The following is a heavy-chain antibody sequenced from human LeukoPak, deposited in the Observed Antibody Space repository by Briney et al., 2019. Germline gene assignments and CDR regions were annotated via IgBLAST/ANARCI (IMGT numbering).Heavy chain of an antibody. V-gene: IGHV3-74*01. CDR2: INGGGSST. J-gene: IGHJ4*02. CDR1: GFTFSSYW. D-gene: IGHD3-22*01. Sequence: GGPQRLPCAASGFTFSSYWMLWVPHAPGKGLVCVSRINGGGSSTRYEHSVKGRYTSSRDNAKHPLYLQMNSLRAEDTAVYFGARIGDGDSRGYYYWGQGTLVTVSS. CDR3: ARIGDGDSRGYYY.